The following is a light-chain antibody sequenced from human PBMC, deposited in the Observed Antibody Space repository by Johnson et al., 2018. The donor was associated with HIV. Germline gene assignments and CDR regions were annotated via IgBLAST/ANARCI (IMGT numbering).Light chain of an antibody. CDR1: TSNIANNY. CDR2: DNT. J-gene: IGLJ1*01. Sequence: QSILTQPPSVSAAPGQRVTISCSGSTSNIANNYVSWYQHLPGTAPKLLIYDNTKRPSGIPDRFSGSKSGTSATLGITGLQTGDEADYYCGTWDSSLSTEVFGTGTKVNVL. V-gene: IGLV1-51*01. CDR3: GTWDSSLSTEV.